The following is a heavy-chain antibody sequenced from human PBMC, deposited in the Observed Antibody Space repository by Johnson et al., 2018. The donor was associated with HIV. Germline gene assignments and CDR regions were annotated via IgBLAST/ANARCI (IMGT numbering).Heavy chain of an antibody. J-gene: IGHJ3*01. CDR3: AREEDGYSSSWYGSTFDV. D-gene: IGHD6-13*01. CDR1: GFTFSSYG. Sequence: QVQLVESGGGVVQPGKSLRLSCAASGFTFSSYGLHWVRQAPGKGLEWVAVISYDGSNRYYADSVRGRFTISRANSRNTLFLQMKSLRTEDTAVYYCAREEDGYSSSWYGSTFDVWGQGTMVTVSS. CDR2: ISYDGSNR. V-gene: IGHV3-30*03.